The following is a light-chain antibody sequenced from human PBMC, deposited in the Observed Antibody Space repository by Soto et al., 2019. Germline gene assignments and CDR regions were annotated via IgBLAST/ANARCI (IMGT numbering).Light chain of an antibody. Sequence: QSALTQPASVSGSPGQSITISCTGTSSDVGGYNYVSWYQQHPGKAPKLMIYDVSNRPSGVSNRFSGSKSVNTASLTISGLQAEHEADYYCSSYTSSSTVVFGGGTKLTVL. V-gene: IGLV2-14*03. J-gene: IGLJ2*01. CDR3: SSYTSSSTVV. CDR2: DVS. CDR1: SSDVGGYNY.